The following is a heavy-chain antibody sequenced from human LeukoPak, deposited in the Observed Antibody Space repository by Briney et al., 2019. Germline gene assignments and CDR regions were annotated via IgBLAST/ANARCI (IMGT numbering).Heavy chain of an antibody. Sequence: GGSLRLSCAASGFTFSSYEMIWLRQAPGKGLEWVSYISSSGSAIFYADSVKGRFTISRDNAKNSLYMQMNSLRAEDTAVYYCSRVFRGSSPPTRGYWGQGTLVTVSS. CDR3: SRVFRGSSPPTRGY. CDR2: ISSSGSAI. V-gene: IGHV3-48*03. J-gene: IGHJ4*02. CDR1: GFTFSSYE. D-gene: IGHD1-26*01.